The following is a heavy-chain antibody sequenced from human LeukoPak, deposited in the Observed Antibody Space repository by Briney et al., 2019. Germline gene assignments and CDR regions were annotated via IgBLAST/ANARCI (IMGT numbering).Heavy chain of an antibody. CDR3: AKDRYYESRVTDY. Sequence: GGSLRLSCEASGFTFSSYAMNWVRQAPGPGLEWVSGISGSGGSTYYADSVKGRFTISRDNSKNTVYLQTNSLRAEDTGVYYCAKDRYYESRVTDYWGQGTLVTVSS. V-gene: IGHV3-23*01. D-gene: IGHD3-22*01. J-gene: IGHJ4*02. CDR1: GFTFSSYA. CDR2: ISGSGGST.